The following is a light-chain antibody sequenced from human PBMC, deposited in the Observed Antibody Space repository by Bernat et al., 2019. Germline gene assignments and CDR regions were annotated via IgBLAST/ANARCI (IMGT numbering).Light chain of an antibody. Sequence: QSALTQPPSASGSPGQSVTISCTGTSSDVGGYNYVSWYQQHPGKAPKLMIYEVSKRPSGVPDRFPGSKSGNTASLTVSGLQAEDEADYYCSSYVGNNNLVFGGGTKLTVL. V-gene: IGLV2-8*01. CDR1: SSDVGGYNY. J-gene: IGLJ2*01. CDR3: SSYVGNNNLV. CDR2: EVS.